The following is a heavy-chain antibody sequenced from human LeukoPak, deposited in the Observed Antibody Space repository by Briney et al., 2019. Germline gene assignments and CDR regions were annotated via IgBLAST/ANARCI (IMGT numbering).Heavy chain of an antibody. CDR3: ARDRVHYYDSSGYYDY. J-gene: IGHJ4*02. CDR2: IIPIFGTA. D-gene: IGHD3-22*01. V-gene: IGHV1-69*13. CDR1: GGTFSSYA. Sequence: GASVKVSCKASGGTFSSYAISWVRQAPGQGLEWVGGIIPIFGTANYAQKFQGRVTITADESTSTAYMELSSLRSEDTAVYYCARDRVHYYDSSGYYDYWGQGTLVTVSS.